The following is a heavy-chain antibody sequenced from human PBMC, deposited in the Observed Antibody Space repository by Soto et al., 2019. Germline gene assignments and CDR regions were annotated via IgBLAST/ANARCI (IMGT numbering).Heavy chain of an antibody. CDR3: ARGEANYGMDV. J-gene: IGHJ6*02. D-gene: IGHD1-26*01. Sequence: GLSLRLSCAATGVTFSSYGMRWVRQDPGKGLEGVAVIGYDGSNKYYADSVKGRFTISRDNSKNTLYLQMNSLRAEDTAVYYCARGEANYGMDVWGQGTTVTVSS. CDR1: GVTFSSYG. CDR2: IGYDGSNK. V-gene: IGHV3-33*01.